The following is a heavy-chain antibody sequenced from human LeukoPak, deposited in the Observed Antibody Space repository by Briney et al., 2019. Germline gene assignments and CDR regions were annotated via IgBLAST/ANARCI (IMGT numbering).Heavy chain of an antibody. CDR2: IYSSGTT. V-gene: IGHV4-59*01. CDR3: ARTDYGDYWFDP. CDR1: GGTISDYF. D-gene: IGHD4-17*01. J-gene: IGHJ5*02. Sequence: SETLSLTCTVSGGTISDYFWNWIRQPPGKGLEWIGHIYSSGTTNYNPSPMSRVTISLDTSKNQFSLKLTSVTAADTAVYYCARTDYGDYWFDPWGQGTLVTVSS.